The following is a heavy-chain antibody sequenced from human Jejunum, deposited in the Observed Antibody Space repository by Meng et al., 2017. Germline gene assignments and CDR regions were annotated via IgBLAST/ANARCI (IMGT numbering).Heavy chain of an antibody. J-gene: IGHJ4*02. D-gene: IGHD3-22*01. CDR2: IYSGGTT. CDR3: VRDADISGYYSYADY. Sequence: GESLKISCAGSGFSVSNNYMNWVRQAPGKGLEWVSVIYSGGTTFYADSVKGRFTVSRDNFKNMLYLQLNSLRADDTAVYFCVRDADISGYYSYADYWGQGTLVTVSS. CDR1: GFSVSNNY. V-gene: IGHV3-66*01.